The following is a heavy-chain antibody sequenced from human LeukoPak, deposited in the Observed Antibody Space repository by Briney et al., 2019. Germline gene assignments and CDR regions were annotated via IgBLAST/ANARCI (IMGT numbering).Heavy chain of an antibody. D-gene: IGHD6-19*01. Sequence: SETLSLTCTVSGGSISSYYWSWIRQPPGKGLEWIGYIYYSGSTNYNPSLKSRVTISVETSKNEFSLKLRSVTAADTAVYYCARRGSGWYYFDYWGQGTLVTVSS. CDR2: IYYSGST. CDR3: ARRGSGWYYFDY. V-gene: IGHV4-59*08. J-gene: IGHJ4*02. CDR1: GGSISSYY.